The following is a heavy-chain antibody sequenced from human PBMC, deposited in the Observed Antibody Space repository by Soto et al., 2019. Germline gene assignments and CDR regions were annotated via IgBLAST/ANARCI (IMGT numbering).Heavy chain of an antibody. CDR2: ISYDGSNK. CDR3: ARHEGGGIVVVIGIDY. D-gene: IGHD2-21*01. Sequence: QVQLVESGGGVVQPGRSLRLSCAASGFTFRNYGMHWVRQAPGKGLEWMAVISYDGSNKYYADSVKGRFTISRDNSKNTLYMQMNSLRVEDTAVYFCARHEGGGIVVVIGIDYWGQGTLVTVSS. J-gene: IGHJ4*02. V-gene: IGHV3-30*03. CDR1: GFTFRNYG.